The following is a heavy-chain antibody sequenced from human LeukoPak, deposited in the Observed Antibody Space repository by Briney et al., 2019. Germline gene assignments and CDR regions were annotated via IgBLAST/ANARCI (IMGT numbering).Heavy chain of an antibody. V-gene: IGHV4-34*01. J-gene: IGHJ4*02. Sequence: KPSETLSLTCAVYGGSFSGYYWSWIRQPPGKGLEWIGEINHSGSTNYNPSLKSRVTISVDTSKNQFSLKLSSVTAADTAVYYCARGDAAGTSLCDYWGQGTLVTVSS. CDR2: INHSGST. CDR1: GGSFSGYY. D-gene: IGHD6-13*01. CDR3: ARGDAAGTSLCDY.